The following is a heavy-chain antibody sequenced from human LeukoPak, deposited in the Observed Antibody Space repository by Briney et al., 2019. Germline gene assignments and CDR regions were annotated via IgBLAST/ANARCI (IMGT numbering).Heavy chain of an antibody. J-gene: IGHJ6*02. CDR1: AFTFIIYG. CDR3: ASLNEPATPIPYYYYYCMDV. D-gene: IGHD2-15*01. Sequence: GPCLRPARAAPAFTFIIYGMHWVRQAPGKRLEWVAVVWNDGSNNNYADSVKGRFTISRTNSKNTLYLQMNSLRAEDTAVYYCASLNEPATPIPYYYYYCMDVWSQGSTVTVSS. CDR2: VWNDGSNN. V-gene: IGHV3-33*01.